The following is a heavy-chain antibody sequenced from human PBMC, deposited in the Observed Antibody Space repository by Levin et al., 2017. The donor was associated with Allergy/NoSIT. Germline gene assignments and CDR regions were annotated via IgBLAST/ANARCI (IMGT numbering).Heavy chain of an antibody. CDR2: ISSSSSTI. CDR3: ARDQSDTSGYYYSD. V-gene: IGHV3-48*01. Sequence: HTGGSLRLSCTASGFTFSSCSMNWVRQAPGKGLEWVSYISSSSSTIYYADSVKGRFTISRDNAKNSLHLQMSSLRAEDTAVYYCARDQSDTSGYYYSDWGQGTLVTVS. CDR1: GFTFSSCS. D-gene: IGHD3-22*01. J-gene: IGHJ4*02.